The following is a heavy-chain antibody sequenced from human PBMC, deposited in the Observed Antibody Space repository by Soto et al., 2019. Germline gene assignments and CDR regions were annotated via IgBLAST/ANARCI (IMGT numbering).Heavy chain of an antibody. D-gene: IGHD6-6*01. CDR2: ISSSSSTI. V-gene: IGHV3-48*02. CDR3: ARPEYSSSSYGMDV. Sequence: GGSRSRSCAASGFTFSGYSMNWVRQAPGKGLEWVSYISSSSSTIYYADSVKGRFTISRDNAKNSLYLQMNSLRDEDTAVYYCARPEYSSSSYGMDVWGQGTTVTVSS. J-gene: IGHJ6*02. CDR1: GFTFSGYS.